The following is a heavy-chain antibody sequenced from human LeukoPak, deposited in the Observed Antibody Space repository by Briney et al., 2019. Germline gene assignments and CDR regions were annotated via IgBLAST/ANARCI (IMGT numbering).Heavy chain of an antibody. CDR3: ATDRPYYYDSSGYRQRYYYYYYMDV. D-gene: IGHD3-22*01. V-gene: IGHV4-61*02. CDR2: IYTSGST. Sequence: SQTLSLTCTVSGGPISSGSYYWSWIRQPAGKGLEWIGRIYTSGSTNYNPSLKSRVTISVDTSKNQFSLKLSSVTAADTAVYYCATDRPYYYDSSGYRQRYYYYYYMDVWGKGTTVTVSS. J-gene: IGHJ6*03. CDR1: GGPISSGSYY.